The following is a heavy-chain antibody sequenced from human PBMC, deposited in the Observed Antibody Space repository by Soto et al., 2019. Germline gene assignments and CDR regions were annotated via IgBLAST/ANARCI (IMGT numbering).Heavy chain of an antibody. J-gene: IGHJ6*02. CDR2: IDPSDSYT. CDR3: ARDGGYSSSSGYYYGMDV. V-gene: IGHV5-10-1*01. Sequence: GESLKISCKGSGYSFTSYWISWVRQMPGKGLEWMGRIDPSDSYTNYSPSFQGHVTISADKSISTAYLQWSSLKASDTAMYYCARDGGYSSSSGYYYGMDVWGQGTTVTVSS. D-gene: IGHD6-6*01. CDR1: GYSFTSYW.